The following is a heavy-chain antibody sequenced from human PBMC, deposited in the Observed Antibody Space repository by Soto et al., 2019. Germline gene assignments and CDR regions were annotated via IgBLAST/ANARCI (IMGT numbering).Heavy chain of an antibody. CDR3: ARQLSGSWHNWFDP. J-gene: IGHJ5*02. D-gene: IGHD1-26*01. CDR1: GFSVTAYS. CDR2: RHSDVTP. V-gene: IGHV3-53*01. Sequence: GGSLRLSCAASGFSVTAYSLSWVRQAPGKGLEWVSVRHSDVTPYYADSLKGRFIISRDNSKHTLYLQMSNLRGEDTARYFCARQLSGSWHNWFDPWAQGTLVTVSS.